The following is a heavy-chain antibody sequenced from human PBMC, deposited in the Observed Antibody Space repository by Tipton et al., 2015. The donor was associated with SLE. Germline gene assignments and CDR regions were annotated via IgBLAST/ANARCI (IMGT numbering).Heavy chain of an antibody. J-gene: IGHJ4*02. D-gene: IGHD6-13*01. CDR3: ARDRGSSWFFFDY. CDR1: GFTYRNFA. Sequence: SLRLSCAASGFTYRNFAMHWVRQAPGKGLEWVSVISYDAINTYYADSVKGRFTISRDDSKNTLYLLMNSLRAEDTAVYYCARDRGSSWFFFDYWGQGTLVTVSS. CDR2: ISYDAINT. V-gene: IGHV3-30*04.